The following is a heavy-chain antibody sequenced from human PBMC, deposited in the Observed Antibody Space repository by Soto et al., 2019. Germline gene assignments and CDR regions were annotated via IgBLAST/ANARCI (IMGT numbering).Heavy chain of an antibody. Sequence: SETLSLTCTVSGGSISSYYWSWIRQPPGKGLEWIGYIYYSGSTNYNPSLKSRVTISVDTSKNQFSLKLSSVTAADTAVYYCARHPRWGNDYYYYMDVWGKGTTVTVSS. CDR1: GGSISSYY. D-gene: IGHD7-27*01. J-gene: IGHJ6*03. CDR2: IYYSGST. V-gene: IGHV4-59*08. CDR3: ARHPRWGNDYYYYMDV.